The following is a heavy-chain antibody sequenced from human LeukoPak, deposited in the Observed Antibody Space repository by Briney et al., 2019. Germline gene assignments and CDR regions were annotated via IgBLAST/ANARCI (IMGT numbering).Heavy chain of an antibody. CDR3: AKYSSGYDLDF. CDR1: RASISSYY. D-gene: IGHD5-18*01. CDR2: IYYTGNS. J-gene: IGHJ4*02. V-gene: IGHV4-59*01. Sequence: PSATLSLTCTVSRASISSYYWSWLRQPPGKGLEWLGYIYYTGNSNYNPSLKSRVTMSVDTSKNQFSLKLSSVTAADTAVYYCAKYSSGYDLDFWGRGTLVTVSS.